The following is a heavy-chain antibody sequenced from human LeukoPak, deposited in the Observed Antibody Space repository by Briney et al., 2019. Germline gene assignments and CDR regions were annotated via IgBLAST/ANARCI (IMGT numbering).Heavy chain of an antibody. J-gene: IGHJ4*02. CDR3: ARERGTFGGVIADY. Sequence: GASVKVSCKASGYTFTSYYMHWVRQAPGKGLAWMGIINPSGGSTSYAQKFQGRVTMTRVTPTSTVYMELSSLRSEDTAVYYCARERGTFGGVIADYWGQGTLVTVSS. CDR1: GYTFTSYY. D-gene: IGHD3-16*02. CDR2: INPSGGST. V-gene: IGHV1-46*01.